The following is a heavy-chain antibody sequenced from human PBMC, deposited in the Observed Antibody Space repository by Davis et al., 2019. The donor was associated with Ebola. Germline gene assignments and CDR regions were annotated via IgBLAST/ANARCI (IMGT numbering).Heavy chain of an antibody. CDR3: VRGGSATAY. D-gene: IGHD2-15*01. CDR2: ISGSSSYT. J-gene: IGHJ1*01. Sequence: PGGSLRLSCAASGFTFSDYYMTWIRQAPGKGLEWVSYISGSSSYTNYVESVRGRFIISRDNAKNSLYLQMNSLRAEDTAVFYCVRGGSATAYWGQGTPVTVSS. CDR1: GFTFSDYY. V-gene: IGHV3-11*05.